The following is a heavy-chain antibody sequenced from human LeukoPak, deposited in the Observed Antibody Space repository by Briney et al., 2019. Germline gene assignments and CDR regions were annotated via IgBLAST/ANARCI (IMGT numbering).Heavy chain of an antibody. CDR1: GFTFSTYG. CDR2: ISGSGDST. Sequence: GGSLRLSCAASGFTFSTYGMSWVRQAPGKGLEWVSAISGSGDSTYYADSVKGRFTISRDNSKNTLYLQMNSLRADDTAVYYCAKWGKNTAMVLWYYYYYYMDVWGKGTTVTISS. J-gene: IGHJ6*03. V-gene: IGHV3-23*01. CDR3: AKWGKNTAMVLWYYYYYYMDV. D-gene: IGHD5-18*01.